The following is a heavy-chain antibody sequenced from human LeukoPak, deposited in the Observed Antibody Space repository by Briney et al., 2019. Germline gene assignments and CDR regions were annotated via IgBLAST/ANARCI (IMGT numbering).Heavy chain of an antibody. CDR3: ATERPVVTAIQGDY. CDR2: ISYDGSNK. D-gene: IGHD2-21*02. J-gene: IGHJ4*02. CDR1: GFTFSSYG. V-gene: IGHV3-30*03. Sequence: SGGSLRLSCAASGFTFSSYGMHWVRQAPGKGLEWVAVISYDGSNKYYADSAKGRFTISRDNSKNTLYLQMNSLRAEDTAVYYCATERPVVTAIQGDYWGQGTLVTVSS.